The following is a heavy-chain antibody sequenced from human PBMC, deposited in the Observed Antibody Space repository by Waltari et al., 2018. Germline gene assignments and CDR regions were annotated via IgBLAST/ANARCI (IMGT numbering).Heavy chain of an antibody. Sequence: QVQLVQSGAEVKKPGASVKVSCKASGYTFTSYGISWVRQAPGQGLEWMGWISAYNGNTNYAQKLQGRVTMTTDTSTSTAYMELRSLGSDDTAVYYCARDLSYYYDSSGYVTRYYYYGMDVWGQGTTVTVSS. J-gene: IGHJ6*02. D-gene: IGHD3-22*01. CDR3: ARDLSYYYDSSGYVTRYYYYGMDV. CDR2: ISAYNGNT. V-gene: IGHV1-18*01. CDR1: GYTFTSYG.